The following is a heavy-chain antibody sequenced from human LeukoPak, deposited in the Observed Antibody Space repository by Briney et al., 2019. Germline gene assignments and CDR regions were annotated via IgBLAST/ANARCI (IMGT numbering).Heavy chain of an antibody. CDR2: ISSSSSFI. Sequence: GGSLRLSCAASGFTFSGYSMNWVRQAPGKGLELVSSISSSSSFIYYADSVKGRFTISRDNAKNSLFLQMNSLRAEDTAVYYCARGSEAGVVTRYDYWGQGTLVTVSS. D-gene: IGHD2-21*02. J-gene: IGHJ4*02. CDR3: ARGSEAGVVTRYDY. CDR1: GFTFSGYS. V-gene: IGHV3-21*01.